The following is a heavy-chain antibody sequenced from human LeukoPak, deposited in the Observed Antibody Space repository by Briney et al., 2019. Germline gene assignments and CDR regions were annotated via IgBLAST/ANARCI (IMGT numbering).Heavy chain of an antibody. CDR3: ASSPYYYGSGFDY. CDR1: GFTFSSYW. D-gene: IGHD3-10*01. J-gene: IGHJ4*02. V-gene: IGHV3-7*01. CDR2: IKQDGSEK. Sequence: PGGSLRLSCAASGFTFSSYWMSWVRQAPGKGLEWVANIKQDGSEKYYVDSVKGRFTISRDNAKNSLYLQMNSLRAEDTAVYCCASSPYYYGSGFDYWGQGTLVTVSS.